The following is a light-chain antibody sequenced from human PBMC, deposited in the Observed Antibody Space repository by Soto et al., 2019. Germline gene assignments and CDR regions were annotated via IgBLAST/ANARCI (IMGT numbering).Light chain of an antibody. Sequence: EIVMTQSPGTLSLSPGEAATLSCRASQTFSGNFLAWYQQKPGQAPRLVIYDASSRATGVPDRFSGSGSGTDFTLTISRLEPEDFAGYYCYQYDSSPWTFGQGTKVEIK. CDR3: YQYDSSPWT. CDR1: QTFSGNF. V-gene: IGKV3-20*01. J-gene: IGKJ1*01. CDR2: DAS.